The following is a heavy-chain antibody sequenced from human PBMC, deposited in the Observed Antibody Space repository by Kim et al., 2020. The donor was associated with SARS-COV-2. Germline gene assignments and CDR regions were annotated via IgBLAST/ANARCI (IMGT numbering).Heavy chain of an antibody. CDR1: GSTFSRYA. Sequence: GGSLRLSCAASGSTFSRYAMHWVRQAPGKGLEYVSAITSNGENTYYANSVKGRFTISRDNSKNTLYLQMGSLRAEDMAVYYCARELGRSSGYSYDYWGQG. D-gene: IGHD3-22*01. CDR2: ITSNGENT. J-gene: IGHJ4*02. V-gene: IGHV3-64*01. CDR3: ARELGRSSGYSYDY.